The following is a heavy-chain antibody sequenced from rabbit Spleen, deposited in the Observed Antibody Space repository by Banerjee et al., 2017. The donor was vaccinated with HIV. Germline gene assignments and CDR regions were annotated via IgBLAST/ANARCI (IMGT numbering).Heavy chain of an antibody. CDR1: GFDFSRNA. CDR3: ARDLDGVIGWNFGW. J-gene: IGHJ4*01. D-gene: IGHD1-1*01. V-gene: IGHV1S40*01. CDR2: IYNGDGST. Sequence: QSLEESGGDLVKPGASLTLTCKASGFDFSRNAMCWVRQAPGKGPEWIAGIYNGDGSTYYASWAKGRFTFSKTSSTTVTRQMTSLTAADTATYFCARDLDGVIGWNFGWWGQGTLVTV.